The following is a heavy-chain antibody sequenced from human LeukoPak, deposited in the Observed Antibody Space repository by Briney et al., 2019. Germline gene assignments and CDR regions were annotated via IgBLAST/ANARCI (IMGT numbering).Heavy chain of an antibody. CDR1: GYTLTELS. Sequence: VASVTVSFKVSGYTLTELSMHWVRQAPGKGLEWVGGFDPEDGETIYAQKFQGRVTMTEDTSTDTAYMELSSLRSEDTAVYYCATELAYCGGDCYSDYWGQGTLVTVSS. J-gene: IGHJ4*02. CDR3: ATELAYCGGDCYSDY. CDR2: FDPEDGET. V-gene: IGHV1-24*01. D-gene: IGHD2-21*02.